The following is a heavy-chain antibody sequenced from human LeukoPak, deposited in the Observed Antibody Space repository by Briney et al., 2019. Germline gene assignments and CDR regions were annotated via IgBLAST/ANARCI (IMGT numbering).Heavy chain of an antibody. J-gene: IGHJ4*02. V-gene: IGHV3-21*01. Sequence: PGGSLRLSCAASGFTFSSYSLTWVRQTPGKGLEWVSSIISSSSYIYYADSVKGRFTISRDNAKNSLYLQINSLRAEDTGVYYCARGSDSSGSKDYWGQGTLVTVSS. CDR2: IISSSSYI. CDR3: ARGSDSSGSKDY. CDR1: GFTFSSYS. D-gene: IGHD3-22*01.